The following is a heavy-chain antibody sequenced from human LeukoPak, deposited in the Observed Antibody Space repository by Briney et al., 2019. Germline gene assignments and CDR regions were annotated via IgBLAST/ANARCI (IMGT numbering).Heavy chain of an antibody. CDR1: GYSISSGYY. D-gene: IGHD5-24*01. CDR2: IYHSGST. CDR3: ARHRAEKPYYMDV. J-gene: IGHJ6*03. V-gene: IGHV4-38-2*01. Sequence: SETLSLTCAVSGYSISSGYYWGWIRQPPGKGLEWIGSIYHSGSTYYNPSLKSRVTISVDTSKNQFSLKLSSVTAADTAVYYCARHRAEKPYYMDVWGIGTTVTVSS.